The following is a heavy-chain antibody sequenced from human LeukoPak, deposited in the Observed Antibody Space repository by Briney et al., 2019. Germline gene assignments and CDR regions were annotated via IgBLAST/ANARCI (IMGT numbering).Heavy chain of an antibody. CDR2: THYSGNT. J-gene: IGHJ4*02. CDR1: GGSVSSGSYH. Sequence: SETLSLTCTVSGGSVSSGSYHWSWIRQPPGKGLEWIGYTHYSGNTYYNPSLKSRVTISLDTSKNQFSLKLSSVTAADTAVYYCARAITMVRGVIITGFDYWGQGTLVTVSS. V-gene: IGHV4-61*01. CDR3: ARAITMVRGVIITGFDY. D-gene: IGHD3-10*01.